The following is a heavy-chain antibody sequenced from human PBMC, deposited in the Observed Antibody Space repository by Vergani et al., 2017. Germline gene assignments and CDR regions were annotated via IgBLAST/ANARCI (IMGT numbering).Heavy chain of an antibody. CDR3: AKYLVVIPTARSLFGS. D-gene: IGHD2-2*01. V-gene: IGHV3-23*01. Sequence: EVQLLESGGGLVQPGGSLRLSCAASGFTFSSYAMSWVRQAPGKGLEWVSVISGSGGSTHYADSVKGRFTISRDNSKNTLYLQMNSLRAEDTAIYYCAKYLVVIPTARSLFGSWGQGSLVTVSS. J-gene: IGHJ4*02. CDR1: GFTFSSYA. CDR2: ISGSGGST.